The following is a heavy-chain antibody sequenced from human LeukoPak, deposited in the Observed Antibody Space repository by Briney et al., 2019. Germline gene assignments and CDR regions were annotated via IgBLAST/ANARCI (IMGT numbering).Heavy chain of an antibody. V-gene: IGHV3-30-3*01. Sequence: ARSLRLSCAASGFIFSSYAVHWVRQAPGKGLEWVAFISFDGSNKYYADSVKGRFTISRDNSKNTLYLQMNSLRAEDTAVYYCARQVAGLDYWGQGTLVTVSS. J-gene: IGHJ4*02. CDR3: ARQVAGLDY. D-gene: IGHD6-19*01. CDR2: ISFDGSNK. CDR1: GFIFSSYA.